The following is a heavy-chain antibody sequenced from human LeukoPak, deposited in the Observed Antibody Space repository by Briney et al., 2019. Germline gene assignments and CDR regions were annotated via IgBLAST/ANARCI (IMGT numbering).Heavy chain of an antibody. CDR1: GFTVSSNY. CDR3: ARDPSGGAPDGMDV. J-gene: IGHJ6*02. D-gene: IGHD3-16*01. V-gene: IGHV3-53*01. Sequence: QPGGSLRLSCAASGFTVSSNYMSWVRQAPGKGLEWVSVIYSGGSTYYADSVKGRFTISRDNSKNTLYLQMNSLRAEDTAVYYCARDPSGGAPDGMDVWGQGTTVTVSS. CDR2: IYSGGST.